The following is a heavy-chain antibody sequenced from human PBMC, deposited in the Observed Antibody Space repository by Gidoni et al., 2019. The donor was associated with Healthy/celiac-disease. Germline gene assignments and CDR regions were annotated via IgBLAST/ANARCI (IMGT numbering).Heavy chain of an antibody. CDR1: GGSISSYY. Sequence: QVQLQESGPGLVKPSETLSLTCTVSGGSISSYYWSWIRPPPGKGLEWIGYIYYSGSTNYNPSLKSRVTISVDTSKNQFSLKLSSVTAADTAVYYCARTYCSGGSCYTLGAHDAFDIWGQGTMVTVSS. D-gene: IGHD2-15*01. CDR2: IYYSGST. V-gene: IGHV4-59*01. CDR3: ARTYCSGGSCYTLGAHDAFDI. J-gene: IGHJ3*02.